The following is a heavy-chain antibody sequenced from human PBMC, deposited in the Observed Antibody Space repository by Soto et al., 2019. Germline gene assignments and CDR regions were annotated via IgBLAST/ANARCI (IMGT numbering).Heavy chain of an antibody. CDR2: ISYDGSNK. D-gene: IGHD2-8*02. CDR1: GFTFTSYA. V-gene: IGHV3-30-3*01. J-gene: IGHJ4*02. Sequence: GGSLRLSCAASGFTFTSYAIHWVRRAPGKGLEWVAVISYDGSNKYYADSVKGRFTISRDNSENTLYLQMNSLRAEDTAVYYCARDLQLSFSMAVGVCDYWGQGTLVTVSS. CDR3: ARDLQLSFSMAVGVCDY.